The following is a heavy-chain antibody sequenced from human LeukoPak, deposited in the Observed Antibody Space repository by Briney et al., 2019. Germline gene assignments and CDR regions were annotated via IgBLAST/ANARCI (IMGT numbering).Heavy chain of an antibody. J-gene: IGHJ3*02. CDR3: ARETTVTTPDAFDI. Sequence: PSQTLSLTCTVSGGSISSGSYFWSWIRQPAGKGLEWIGRIYTSGSTNYNPSLKSRVTISVDTSKNHFSLKLSSVTAADTAVYYCARETTVTTPDAFDIWGQGTMVTVSS. CDR2: IYTSGST. CDR1: GGSISSGSYF. V-gene: IGHV4-61*02. D-gene: IGHD4-11*01.